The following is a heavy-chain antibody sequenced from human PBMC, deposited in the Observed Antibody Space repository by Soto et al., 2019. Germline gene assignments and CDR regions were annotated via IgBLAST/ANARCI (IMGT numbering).Heavy chain of an antibody. CDR2: ISGSGGST. CDR1: GFTFSSYA. J-gene: IGHJ4*02. D-gene: IGHD3-10*01. V-gene: IGHV3-23*01. CDR3: ANSPLWFGELSDY. Sequence: EVQLLESGGGLVQPGGSLRLSCAASGFTFSSYAMSWVRQAPGKGLEWVSAISGSGGSTYYADSVKGRFTISRDNSKNTLYLQMNSLRAEDTAVYYCANSPLWFGELSDYWGQGTLVTVSS.